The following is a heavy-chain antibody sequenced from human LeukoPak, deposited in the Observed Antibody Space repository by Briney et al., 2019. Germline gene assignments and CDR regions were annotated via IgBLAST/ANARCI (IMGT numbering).Heavy chain of an antibody. D-gene: IGHD3-16*01. J-gene: IGHJ4*02. CDR2: ISYDGSNK. CDR1: GFTFSSYA. CDR3: ARDLGPDYYFDY. Sequence: GGSLRLSCAASGFTFSSYAMHWVRQAPGKGLEWVAVISYDGSNKYYADSVKGRFTISRDNSKNTLYLQMNSLRAEDTAVYYCARDLGPDYYFDYGGQGTLVTVSS. V-gene: IGHV3-30-3*01.